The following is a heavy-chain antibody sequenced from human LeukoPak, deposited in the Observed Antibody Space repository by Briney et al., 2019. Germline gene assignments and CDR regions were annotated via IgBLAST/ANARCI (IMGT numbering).Heavy chain of an antibody. CDR3: AKNGGPHGLDV. CDR2: IKHDGSET. J-gene: IGHJ6*02. V-gene: IGHV3-7*02. D-gene: IGHD3-16*01. CDR1: GFTFSSIW. Sequence: GGSLRLSCAASGFTFSSIWMSWVRQAPGKGLEWVANIKHDGSETNYVDSVRGRFTISRDNAENSLHLQMNSLGVEDTALYYCAKNGGPHGLDVWGQGTTVTVSS.